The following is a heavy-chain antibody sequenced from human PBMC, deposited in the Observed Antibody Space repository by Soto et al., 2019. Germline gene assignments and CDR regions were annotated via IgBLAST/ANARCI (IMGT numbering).Heavy chain of an antibody. CDR3: ARDGARPAKLDY. V-gene: IGHV4-34*01. CDR2: INHSGST. Sequence: SETLSLPCAVSGASFSDYYWSWIRQPPGKGLEWIGEINHSGSTNYNPSLKSRVTISIDTSKNQFSLKLSSVTAADTAVYYCARDGARPAKLDYWGQGTLVTVSS. J-gene: IGHJ4*02. CDR1: GASFSDYY. D-gene: IGHD3-10*01.